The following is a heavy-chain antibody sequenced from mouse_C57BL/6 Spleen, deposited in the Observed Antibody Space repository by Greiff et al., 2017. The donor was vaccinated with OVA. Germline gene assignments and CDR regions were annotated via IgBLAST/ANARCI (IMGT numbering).Heavy chain of an antibody. CDR1: GYTFTSYW. CDR3: AGDYGSSYFDY. CDR2: INPSSGYP. J-gene: IGHJ2*01. V-gene: IGHV1-7*01. Sequence: VQLQQSGAELAKPGASVKLSCKASGYTFTSYWMHWVKQRPGQGLEWIGYINPSSGYPKYNQKFKDKATLTADKASSTAYMQLSSLTYADSAVYYYAGDYGSSYFDYWGKGTTLTVSS. D-gene: IGHD1-1*01.